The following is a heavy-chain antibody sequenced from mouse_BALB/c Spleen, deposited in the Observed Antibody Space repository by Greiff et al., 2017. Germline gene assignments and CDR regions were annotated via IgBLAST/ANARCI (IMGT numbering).Heavy chain of an antibody. CDR1: GYAFTNYL. Sequence: QVHVKQSGAELVRPGTSVKVSCKASGYAFTNYLIEWVKQRPGQGLEWIGVINPGSGGTNYNEKFKGKATLTADKSSSTAYMQLSSLTSDDSAVYFCARSGYYGSSPNAMDYWGQGTSVTVSS. D-gene: IGHD1-1*01. J-gene: IGHJ4*01. CDR2: INPGSGGT. CDR3: ARSGYYGSSPNAMDY. V-gene: IGHV1-54*01.